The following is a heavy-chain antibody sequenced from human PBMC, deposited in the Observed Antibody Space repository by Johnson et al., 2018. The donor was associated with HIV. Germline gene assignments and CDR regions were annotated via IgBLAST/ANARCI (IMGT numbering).Heavy chain of an antibody. Sequence: VQLVESGGGVVQPGRSLRLSCAASEFTFSAHDMHWVRQTAGKGLEWVSGIGISGNTNYPGSVKGRFTISRDNSKNTLYLQMNSLRAEDTAVYYCAREYYYDSSGYNAFDIWGQGTMVTVSS. CDR2: IGISGNT. CDR1: EFTFSAHD. CDR3: AREYYYDSSGYNAFDI. J-gene: IGHJ3*02. V-gene: IGHV3-13*01. D-gene: IGHD3-22*01.